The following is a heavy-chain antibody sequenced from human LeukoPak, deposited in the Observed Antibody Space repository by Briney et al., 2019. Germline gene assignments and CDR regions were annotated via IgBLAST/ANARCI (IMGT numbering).Heavy chain of an antibody. D-gene: IGHD3-9*01. CDR2: INPNSGGT. CDR1: GYTFTCYY. CDR3: ARGEILTGYFSDY. Sequence: ASVKVSCKASGYTFTCYYMHWVRQAPGQGLEWMGWINPNSGGTNYAQKFQGRVTMTRDTSISTAYMELSRLRSDDTAVYYCARGEILTGYFSDYWGQGTLVTVSS. J-gene: IGHJ4*02. V-gene: IGHV1-2*02.